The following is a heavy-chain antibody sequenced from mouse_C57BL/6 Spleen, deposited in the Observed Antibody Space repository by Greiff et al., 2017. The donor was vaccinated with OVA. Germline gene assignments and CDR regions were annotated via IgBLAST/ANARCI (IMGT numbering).Heavy chain of an antibody. J-gene: IGHJ4*01. V-gene: IGHV1-76*01. CDR1: GYTFTDYY. Sequence: VQGVESGAELVRPGASVKLSCKASGYTFTDYYINWVKQRPGQGLEWIARIYPGSGNTYYNEKFKGKATLTAEKSSSTAYMQLSSLTSEDSAVYFCARGGVVAPMDYWGQGTSVTVSS. CDR2: IYPGSGNT. D-gene: IGHD1-1*01. CDR3: ARGGVVAPMDY.